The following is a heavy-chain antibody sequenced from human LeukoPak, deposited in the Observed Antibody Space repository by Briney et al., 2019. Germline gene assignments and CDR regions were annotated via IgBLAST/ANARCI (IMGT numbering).Heavy chain of an antibody. J-gene: IGHJ4*02. CDR3: ARAPLGYGDYLGY. D-gene: IGHD4-17*01. Sequence: PEGSLRLSCAASVFTFDDYAMHWLRQAPGKGLEWVSAINIDWSNTKYADSVEGRFTISRDNDKNTVYLQMNSLRAEDTAVYYCARAPLGYGDYLGYWGQGTLVTVSS. V-gene: IGHV3-74*01. CDR2: INIDWSNT. CDR1: VFTFDDYA.